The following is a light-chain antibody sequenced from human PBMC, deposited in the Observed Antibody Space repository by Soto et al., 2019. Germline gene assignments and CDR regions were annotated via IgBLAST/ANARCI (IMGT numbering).Light chain of an antibody. V-gene: IGLV2-14*01. CDR3: SSYTSTSTDCV. J-gene: IGLJ1*01. CDR1: SSDVGGYNY. CDR2: EVS. Sequence: QSVLTQPASVSGSPGQSITISCTGTSSDVGGYNYVSWYQQHPGKAPKLMIYEVSNRPSGVSNRFSGPKSGNAASLTISALQAEDEADYYCSSYTSTSTDCVVGNGTKVTV.